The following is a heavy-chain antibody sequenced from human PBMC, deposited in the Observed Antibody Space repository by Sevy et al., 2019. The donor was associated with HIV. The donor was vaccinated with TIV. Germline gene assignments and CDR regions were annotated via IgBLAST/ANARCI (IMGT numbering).Heavy chain of an antibody. D-gene: IGHD2-8*01. J-gene: IGHJ6*03. CDR2: ISTSSNYI. V-gene: IGHV3-21*01. CDR3: ASSGSGYYTPHYMDV. Sequence: GGSLRLSCAASGFTFSSYSMNWVRQAPGKGLEWVSCISTSSNYIYYADSVKGRFTISRDNAKNSLYLQMNSLRAEDTAVYYCASSGSGYYTPHYMDVWGKGTTVTVSS. CDR1: GFTFSSYS.